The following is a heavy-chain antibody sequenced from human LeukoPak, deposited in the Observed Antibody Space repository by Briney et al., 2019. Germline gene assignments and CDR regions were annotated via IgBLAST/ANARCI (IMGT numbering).Heavy chain of an antibody. CDR1: GGTFSSYA. V-gene: IGHV1-69*04. CDR2: IIPILGIA. CDR3: ARDYCSSTSCYGEVGNANKNYYYGMDV. J-gene: IGHJ6*02. Sequence: AASVKVSCKASGGTFSSYAISWVRQAPGQGLEWMGRIIPILGIANYAQKFQGRVTITADKSTGTAYMELSSLRSEDTAVYYCARDYCSSTSCYGEVGNANKNYYYGMDVWGQGTTVTVSS. D-gene: IGHD2-2*01.